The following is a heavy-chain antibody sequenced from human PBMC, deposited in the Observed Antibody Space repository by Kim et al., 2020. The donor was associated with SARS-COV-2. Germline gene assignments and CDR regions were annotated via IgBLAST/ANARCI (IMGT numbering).Heavy chain of an antibody. V-gene: IGHV5-51*01. CDR1: GYSFTSYW. Sequence: GESLKISCKGSGYSFTSYWIGWVRQMPGKGLEWMGIIYPGDSDTRYSPSFQGQVTISADKSISTAYLQWSSLKASDTAMYYCARQGKYSSSWRGIAVAGTCLYYYYGMDVWGQGTTVTVSS. CDR3: ARQGKYSSSWRGIAVAGTCLYYYYGMDV. CDR2: IYPGDSDT. D-gene: IGHD6-19*01. J-gene: IGHJ6*02.